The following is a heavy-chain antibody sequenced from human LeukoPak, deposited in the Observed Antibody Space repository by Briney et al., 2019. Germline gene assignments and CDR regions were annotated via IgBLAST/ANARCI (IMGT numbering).Heavy chain of an antibody. V-gene: IGHV3-7*04. CDR1: GFTYSSFW. Sequence: GGSLRLACAASGFTYSSFWMTWVRQAPGRGLEWVANIKQDGSEKYYVDSVKGRFTISRDNAKNSLYLQMNSLRAEDTAVYYCARGRWVWFDPWGQGTLVTVSS. CDR3: ARGRWVWFDP. J-gene: IGHJ5*02. CDR2: IKQDGSEK. D-gene: IGHD5-24*01.